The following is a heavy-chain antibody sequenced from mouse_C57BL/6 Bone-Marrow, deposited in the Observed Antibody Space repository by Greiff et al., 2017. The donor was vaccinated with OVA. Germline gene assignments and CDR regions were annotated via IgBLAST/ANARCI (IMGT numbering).Heavy chain of an antibody. CDR1: GYTFTSYW. J-gene: IGHJ3*01. D-gene: IGHD2-5*01. V-gene: IGHV1-7*01. Sequence: QVQLQQSGAELAKPGASVKLSCKASGYTFTSYWMHWVKQRPGPGLEWIGYINPSSGYTKYNQKFKDKAKLTADKSTSTAYMQLSSLTYEDSAVYYCAASYYSNFAWFAYWGQGTLVTVSA. CDR2: INPSSGYT. CDR3: AASYYSNFAWFAY.